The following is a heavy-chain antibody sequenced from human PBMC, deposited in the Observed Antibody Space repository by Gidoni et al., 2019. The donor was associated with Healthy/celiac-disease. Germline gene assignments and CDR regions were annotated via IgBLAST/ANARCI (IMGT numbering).Heavy chain of an antibody. D-gene: IGHD3-16*01. J-gene: IGHJ4*02. V-gene: IGHV3-23*04. Sequence: EVQLVESGGGLVQPGGSLRLSCAASGFTFSSYAMSWVRQAPGKGLEWVSAISGSGGSTYYADSVKGRFTISRDNSKNTLYLQMNSLRAEDTAVYYCAKDSEEMVIIGGYYFDYWGQGTLVTVSS. CDR3: AKDSEEMVIIGGYYFDY. CDR2: ISGSGGST. CDR1: GFTFSSYA.